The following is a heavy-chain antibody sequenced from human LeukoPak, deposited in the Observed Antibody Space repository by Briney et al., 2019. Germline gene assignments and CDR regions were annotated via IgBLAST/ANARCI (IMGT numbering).Heavy chain of an antibody. D-gene: IGHD3-10*01. V-gene: IGHV3-53*01. Sequence: GGSLRLSCAASGFTVSSNYMSWVRQAPGKGLEWVSVIYSGGSTYYADSAKGRFTISRDNSKSTLYIQMNSLRAEDTAVYYCARAKPKNMVRGLIMRRESRYYYDYWGQGTLVTVSS. CDR2: IYSGGST. J-gene: IGHJ4*02. CDR3: ARAKPKNMVRGLIMRRESRYYYDY. CDR1: GFTVSSNY.